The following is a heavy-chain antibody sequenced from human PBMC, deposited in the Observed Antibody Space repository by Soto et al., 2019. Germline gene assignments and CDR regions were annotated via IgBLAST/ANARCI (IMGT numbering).Heavy chain of an antibody. V-gene: IGHV1-69*13. CDR1: GGTFSSYA. CDR3: ARAGVQQLVHYGMDV. D-gene: IGHD6-13*01. CDR2: IIPIFGTA. Sequence: ASVKVSCKASGGTFSSYAISWVRQAPGQGLEWMGGIIPIFGTANYAQKFQGRVTITADESTSTAYMELSSLRSEDTAVYYCARAGVQQLVHYGMDVWGQGTTVTVSS. J-gene: IGHJ6*02.